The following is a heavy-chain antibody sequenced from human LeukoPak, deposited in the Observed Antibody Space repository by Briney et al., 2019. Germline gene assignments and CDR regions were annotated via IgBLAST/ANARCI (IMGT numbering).Heavy chain of an antibody. V-gene: IGHV3-33*08. Sequence: PGRSLRLSCAASGFTFRSYGMHWVRQAPGKGLEWVAVIWYDGSNKYYADSVKGRFTISRDNSKNTLYLQMNSLRAEDTAVYYCARDNEYYFDYWGQGTLVTVSS. CDR3: ARDNEYYFDY. CDR1: GFTFRSYG. J-gene: IGHJ4*02. D-gene: IGHD1-1*01. CDR2: IWYDGSNK.